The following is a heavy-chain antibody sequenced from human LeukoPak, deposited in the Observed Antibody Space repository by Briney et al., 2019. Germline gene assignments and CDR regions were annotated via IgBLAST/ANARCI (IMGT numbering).Heavy chain of an antibody. CDR1: GGSISSYY. J-gene: IGHJ5*02. D-gene: IGHD4-17*01. V-gene: IGHV4-59*01. CDR2: IYYSGST. CDR3: ARVDYGDYEENWFDP. Sequence: SETLSLTCTVSGGSISSYYWTWIRQPPGKGLEWIGYIYYSGSTNYNPSLKSRVTISVDTSKNQFTLKLSSVTAADTAVYYCARVDYGDYEENWFDPWGQGTLVTVSS.